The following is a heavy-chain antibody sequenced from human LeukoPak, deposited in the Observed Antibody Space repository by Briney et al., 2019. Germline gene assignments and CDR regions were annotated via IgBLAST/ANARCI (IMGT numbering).Heavy chain of an antibody. CDR1: GGSISSYY. Sequence: SETLSLTCTVSGGSISSYYWSWIRQPPGKGLEWIGYIYYSGSTNYNPSLKSRVTISVDTSKNQFSLKLSSVTAADTAVYYCARRPVDYSNSRAYKDAFDIWGQRTMVTVSS. J-gene: IGHJ3*02. D-gene: IGHD3-22*01. CDR2: IYYSGST. V-gene: IGHV4-59*08. CDR3: ARRPVDYSNSRAYKDAFDI.